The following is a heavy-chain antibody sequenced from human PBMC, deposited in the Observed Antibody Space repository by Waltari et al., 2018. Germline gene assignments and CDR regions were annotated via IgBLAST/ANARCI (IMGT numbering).Heavy chain of an antibody. Sequence: QVQLVQSGAEVKKPGASVKVSCKVSGYTLTELSMHWVRQAPGKGLEWMGGFDPEDGETIHAQKCHGRDTMTRNTAISTAYMELGSLRPEDTAVYYCARETSASDYWGQGTLVTVSS. J-gene: IGHJ4*02. CDR1: GYTLTELS. CDR3: ARETSASDY. CDR2: FDPEDGET. V-gene: IGHV1-24*01.